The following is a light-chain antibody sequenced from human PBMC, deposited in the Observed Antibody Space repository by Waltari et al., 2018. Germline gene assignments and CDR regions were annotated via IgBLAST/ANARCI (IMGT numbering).Light chain of an antibody. J-gene: IGLJ3*02. CDR3: CSYAGSGTTWV. CDR1: SIDVGSYNL. Sequence: QSALTQPASVSGSPGQSITISCTGASIDVGSYNLVSWYQKHPDKAPKLMIYEDNKRPSGFSTRFSGSKSGNTASLTISGLQAEDEADYYCCSYAGSGTTWVFGGGTKLTVL. CDR2: EDN. V-gene: IGLV2-23*01.